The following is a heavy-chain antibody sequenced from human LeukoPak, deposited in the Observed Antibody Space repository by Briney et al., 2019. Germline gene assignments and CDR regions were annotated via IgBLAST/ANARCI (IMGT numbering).Heavy chain of an antibody. CDR2: IRSKAYGGTT. CDR1: GFTFGDYA. Sequence: NPGGSLRLSCTASGFTFGDYAMSWFRQAPGKGLEWVGFIRSKAYGGTTEYAASVKGRFTISRDDSKSIAYLQMNSLKTEDTAVYYCTREFSGWYFLYDYYYGMDVWGQGTTVTVSS. J-gene: IGHJ6*02. V-gene: IGHV3-49*05. D-gene: IGHD6-19*01. CDR3: TREFSGWYFLYDYYYGMDV.